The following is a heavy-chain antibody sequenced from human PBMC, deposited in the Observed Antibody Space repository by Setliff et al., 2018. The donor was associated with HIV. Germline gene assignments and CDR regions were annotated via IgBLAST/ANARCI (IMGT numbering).Heavy chain of an antibody. CDR2: INHSGST. CDR1: GGSLSGYY. D-gene: IGHD3-9*01. V-gene: IGHV4-34*01. CDR3: ARGHDNKYYYFYYMDV. Sequence: SETLSLTCAVYGGSLSGYYWTWIRQPPGKGLEWIGEINHSGSTNYNPSLKSRVTISIDTSKNQFSLKLSSVTAADTAVYYCARGHDNKYYYFYYMDVWGKGTTVTVSS. J-gene: IGHJ6*03.